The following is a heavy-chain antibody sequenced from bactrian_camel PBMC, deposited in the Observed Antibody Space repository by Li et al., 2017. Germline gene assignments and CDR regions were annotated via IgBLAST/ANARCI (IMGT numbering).Heavy chain of an antibody. V-gene: IGHV3S68*01. CDR2: ITGGGGSP. CDR1: GDTISRYC. J-gene: IGHJ4*01. CDR3: ATDPEGPGPAALARGDWSGYEFLY. D-gene: IGHD4*01. Sequence: HVQLVESGGGSVQVGGSLRLSCKVSGDTISRYCMAWFRQAPGKDREGVARITGGGGSPYYVNSARGRFTVSRDNAKGTLYLQMNDLKPEDTALYYCATDPEGPGPAALARGDWSGYEFLYAGQGTQVTVS.